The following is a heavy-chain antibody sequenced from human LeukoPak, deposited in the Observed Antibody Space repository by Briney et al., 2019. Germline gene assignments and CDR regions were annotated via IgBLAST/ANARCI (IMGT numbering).Heavy chain of an antibody. J-gene: IGHJ4*02. CDR2: ISSSGTTI. CDR1: GFIFSNYE. D-gene: IGHD3-10*01. CDR3: ARPYGVEGY. Sequence: GGSLRLSCAASGFIFSNYEMSWVRQAPGKGLEWVSDISSSGTTIYYADSVEGRFIISRDNAKNSLYLQMNSLRAEDTAVYYCARPYGVEGYWGQGTLVTVSS. V-gene: IGHV3-48*03.